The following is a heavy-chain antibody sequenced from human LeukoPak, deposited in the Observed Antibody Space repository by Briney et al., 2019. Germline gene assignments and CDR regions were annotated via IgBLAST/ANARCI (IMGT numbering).Heavy chain of an antibody. V-gene: IGHV4-34*01. D-gene: IGHD2-15*01. CDR3: ARVRRNLGSYYMDV. Sequence: SETLSLTCAVYGGSFSGYYWSWIRQPPGKGLEWIGEINHSGSTNYNPSLKSRVTISVDTSKNQFSLKLSSVTAADTAVYYCARVRRNLGSYYMDVWGKGTTVTVSS. CDR1: GGSFSGYY. CDR2: INHSGST. J-gene: IGHJ6*03.